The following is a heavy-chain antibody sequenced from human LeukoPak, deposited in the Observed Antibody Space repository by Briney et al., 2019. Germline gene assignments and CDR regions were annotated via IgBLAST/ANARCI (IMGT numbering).Heavy chain of an antibody. CDR1: GDSIIGYY. Sequence: PSETLSLTCSVSGDSIIGYYWGWIRQPPGKGLEWIGNIYYTGNTYYNSSLKSRVTISLDTSKNQFSLKVISMTAADTAVYYCARGSQLWFGEYPWAFDYWGQGTLVTVSS. J-gene: IGHJ4*02. V-gene: IGHV4-39*07. CDR2: IYYTGNT. CDR3: ARGSQLWFGEYPWAFDY. D-gene: IGHD3-10*01.